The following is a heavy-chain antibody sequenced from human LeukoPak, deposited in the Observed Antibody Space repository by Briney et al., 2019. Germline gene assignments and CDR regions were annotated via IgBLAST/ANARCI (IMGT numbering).Heavy chain of an antibody. V-gene: IGHV4-39*01. CDR3: ARRAYGIGFDY. Sequence: SETLSLTCTVSGGSISRSPYWWGRIRQPPGKGLEWIATIYYSGSTFYHPSLESRVTIPADTSKNQFSLKLTSVTAADTAVYYCARRAYGIGFDYWGQGIMVTVSS. CDR2: IYYSGST. CDR1: GGSISRSPYW. J-gene: IGHJ4*02. D-gene: IGHD1-26*01.